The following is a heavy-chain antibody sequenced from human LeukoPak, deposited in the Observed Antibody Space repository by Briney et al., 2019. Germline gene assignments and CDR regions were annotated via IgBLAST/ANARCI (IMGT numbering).Heavy chain of an antibody. CDR1: GFTFSDYY. V-gene: IGHV3-11*01. CDR3: ARVRYDSSGYYYGARYAFDI. Sequence: GGSLRLSCAASGFTFSDYYMSWIRQAPGKGLEWVSYISSSGTTIYYADSVKGRFTISRDNAKNSLYLQMNSLRAEDTAVYYCARVRYDSSGYYYGARYAFDIWGQGTMVTLSS. D-gene: IGHD3-22*01. CDR2: ISSSGTTI. J-gene: IGHJ3*02.